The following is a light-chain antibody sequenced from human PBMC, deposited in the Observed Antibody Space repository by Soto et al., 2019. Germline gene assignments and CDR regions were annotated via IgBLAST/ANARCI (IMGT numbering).Light chain of an antibody. V-gene: IGKV1-5*03. J-gene: IGKJ1*01. CDR1: QSISYW. Sequence: DIQMTQSPSTLSASVGDRVTITCRASQSISYWLAWYQQKPGKAPNLLIYKASSLKSGVPSRFSGSGSGTEFTLTISSLQTDDFATYYCQQYNSYSSWTFGQGTKVDI. CDR2: KAS. CDR3: QQYNSYSSWT.